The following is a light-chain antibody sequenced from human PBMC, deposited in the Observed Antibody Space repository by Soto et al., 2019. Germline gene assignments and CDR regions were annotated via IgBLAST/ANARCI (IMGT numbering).Light chain of an antibody. CDR3: MQALKTWT. Sequence: DIVMTQSPLSLPVTPGEPASISCRSSQSLLHSNGYNYLDWYLQKPGQSPQLLIYLGSNRASGVPDRFSGSGSGTDFTLKISRVEAEDVRVYYCMQALKTWTFGQGTKVEIK. CDR1: QSLLHSNGYNY. V-gene: IGKV2-28*01. CDR2: LGS. J-gene: IGKJ1*01.